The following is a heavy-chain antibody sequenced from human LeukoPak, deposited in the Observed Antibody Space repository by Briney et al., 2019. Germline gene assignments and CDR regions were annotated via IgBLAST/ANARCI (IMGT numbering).Heavy chain of an antibody. V-gene: IGHV3-23*01. Sequence: PGGSLRLSCVASGFSFTTHAMGWVRQAPGKGLGWVSHISGSGGSTKYSGSVKGRFTISRDNSKNTLYLQINSLRADDTAVYYCAKDQDPHSYGSGSYAPFDYWGQGTLVTVSS. CDR2: ISGSGGST. J-gene: IGHJ4*02. CDR3: AKDQDPHSYGSGSYAPFDY. D-gene: IGHD3-10*01. CDR1: GFSFTTHA.